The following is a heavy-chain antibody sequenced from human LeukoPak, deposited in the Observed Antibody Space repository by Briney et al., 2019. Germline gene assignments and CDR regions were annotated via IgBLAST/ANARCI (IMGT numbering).Heavy chain of an antibody. V-gene: IGHV3-23*01. CDR1: GFTFSSYA. CDR3: AKSWSGSWYYYFDY. Sequence: GGSLRLSCAASGFTFSSYAMSWVRQAPGKGLEWVSAISGSGSSTYYADSVKGRFTISRDNSKNTLYLQMNSLRAEDTAVYYCAKSWSGSWYYYFDYWGQGTLATVSS. J-gene: IGHJ4*02. CDR2: ISGSGSST. D-gene: IGHD2-15*01.